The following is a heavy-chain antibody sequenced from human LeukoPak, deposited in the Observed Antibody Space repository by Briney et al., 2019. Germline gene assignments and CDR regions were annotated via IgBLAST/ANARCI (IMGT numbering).Heavy chain of an antibody. D-gene: IGHD1-7*01. CDR3: ASHLLNNWHYGFLSGAFDI. CDR1: GYSFTSYC. CDR2: IYPGGCDT. V-gene: IGHV5-51*01. J-gene: IGHJ3*02. Sequence: GESLKISCKGSGYSFTSYCIGGVRQMPGKGLEWMWSIYPGGCDTRYSPSFQGQVTISADTCISTAYLQWSSLKASDTAMYYCASHLLNNWHYGFLSGAFDIWGQGTMVTVSS.